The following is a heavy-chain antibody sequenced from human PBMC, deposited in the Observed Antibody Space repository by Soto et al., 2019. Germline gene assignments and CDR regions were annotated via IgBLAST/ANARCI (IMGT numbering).Heavy chain of an antibody. CDR1: GFTFSNYT. D-gene: IGHD3-3*01. CDR2: ISSSSLYI. Sequence: EVQLVASGGGLVKPGGSLRVSCAASGFTFSNYTMNWVRQAPGKGLEWVSAISSSSLYIYYADSVEGRFTISRDNAKKSLYLQMNSLGAADTAVYYCARANYDFWSGSSNYFGMDVWGQGTAVTVSS. CDR3: ARANYDFWSGSSNYFGMDV. V-gene: IGHV3-21*01. J-gene: IGHJ6*02.